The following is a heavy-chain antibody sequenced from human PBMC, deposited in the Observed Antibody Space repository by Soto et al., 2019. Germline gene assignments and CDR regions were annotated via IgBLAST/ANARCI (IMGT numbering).Heavy chain of an antibody. J-gene: IGHJ6*02. CDR3: ARGKYGNAEYGMDV. Sequence: GASVKVSCKAPGYTFTGYYLHWARHAPGQGLEWMGWINPNSGGTNYAQKFQGWVTMTRDTSISTAYMELSRLRSDDTAVYYCARGKYGNAEYGMDVWGQGTTVTVSS. V-gene: IGHV1-2*04. CDR1: GYTFTGYY. D-gene: IGHD3-10*01. CDR2: INPNSGGT.